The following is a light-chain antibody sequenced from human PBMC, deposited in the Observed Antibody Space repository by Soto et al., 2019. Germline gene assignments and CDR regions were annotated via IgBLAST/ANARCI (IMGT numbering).Light chain of an antibody. J-gene: IGKJ1*01. CDR3: LQHNSYPWT. CDR1: QSVSSTY. CDR2: GAS. Sequence: EIVMTQSPGTLSLSPGETATPSCRASQSVSSTYLAWYQQKPGQAPRLLIYGASNRATGIPDRFSGSGSGTEFTLTISSLQPEDFATYYCLQHNSYPWTFGQGTKVDI. V-gene: IGKV3-20*01.